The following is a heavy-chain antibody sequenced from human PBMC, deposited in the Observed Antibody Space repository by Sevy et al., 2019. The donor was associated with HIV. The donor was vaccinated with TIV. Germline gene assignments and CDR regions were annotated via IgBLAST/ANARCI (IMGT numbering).Heavy chain of an antibody. D-gene: IGHD2-21*01. CDR2: ISSSSSYI. CDR3: ARDRGGVLDY. Sequence: GGSLRLSCAASGFTFSSYSMNWVRQAPGKGLEWVSSISSSSSYIYYEDSVKGRFTISRDNAKNSLYLQMNSLRAEDTAVYYCARDRGGVLDYWGQGTLVTVSS. J-gene: IGHJ4*02. V-gene: IGHV3-21*01. CDR1: GFTFSSYS.